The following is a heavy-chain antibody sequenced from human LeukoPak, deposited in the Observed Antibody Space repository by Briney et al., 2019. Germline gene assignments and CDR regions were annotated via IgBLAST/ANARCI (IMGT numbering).Heavy chain of an antibody. V-gene: IGHV3-74*01. CDR3: ARVDCSSTSCYIWFDP. D-gene: IGHD2-2*02. CDR2: VNRDGSST. Sequence: PGGSLRLSCAASGFTFSSYWMHWVRQAPGKGLVWVSRVNRDGSSTNYADPVKGRFTISRDNAKNTVYLQMNSLRAEDTAVYYCARVDCSSTSCYIWFDPWGQGTLVTVSS. J-gene: IGHJ5*02. CDR1: GFTFSSYW.